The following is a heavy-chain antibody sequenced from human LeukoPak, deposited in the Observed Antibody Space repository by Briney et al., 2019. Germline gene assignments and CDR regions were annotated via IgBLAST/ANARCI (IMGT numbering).Heavy chain of an antibody. CDR1: GFTLSSHS. V-gene: IGHV3-21*01. J-gene: IGHJ4*02. CDR2: ISSSSSYI. CDR3: ARGYDYVWGSYRLRGNFVDY. D-gene: IGHD3-16*02. Sequence: GGSLRLSCAASGFTLSSHSMNWVRQAPGKGLEWVSSISSSSSYIYYADSVKGRFTISRDNAKNSLYLQMNSLRAEDTAVYYCARGYDYVWGSYRLRGNFVDYWGQGTLVTVSS.